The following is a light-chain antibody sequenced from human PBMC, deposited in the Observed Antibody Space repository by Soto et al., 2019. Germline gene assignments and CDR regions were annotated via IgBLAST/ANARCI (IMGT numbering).Light chain of an antibody. CDR1: QSVNTY. CDR3: QQRSSWPLT. J-gene: IGKJ1*01. Sequence: EIEIAQTPVTPALSPRERVSLSCRASQSVNTYFAWYQQKPGQAPRLLIYDASSRATGIPARFSGSGSGTDFTLTISSLEPEDFAIYYCQQRSSWPLTFGHGTNVDIK. V-gene: IGKV3-11*01. CDR2: DAS.